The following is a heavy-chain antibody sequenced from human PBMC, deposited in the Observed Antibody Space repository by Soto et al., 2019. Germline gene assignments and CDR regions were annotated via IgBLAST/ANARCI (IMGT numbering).Heavy chain of an antibody. D-gene: IGHD3-3*01. CDR3: AHTRTYYDFWSGNTSYYFDY. CDR1: GFSLSTSGVG. V-gene: IGHV2-5*02. J-gene: IGHJ4*02. CDR2: IYWDDDK. Sequence: QITLKESGPTLVKPTQTLTLTCTFSGFSLSTSGVGVGWIRQPPGKALEWLALIYWDDDKRYSPSLKSRLTIPKDTSKNQVVLTMTNMDPVDTATYYCAHTRTYYDFWSGNTSYYFDYWGQGTLVTVSS.